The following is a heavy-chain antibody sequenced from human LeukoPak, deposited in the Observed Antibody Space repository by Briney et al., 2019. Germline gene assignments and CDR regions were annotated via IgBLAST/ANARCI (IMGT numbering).Heavy chain of an antibody. Sequence: ASVKVSCKVSGYTLTELSMHWVRQAPGNGLEWMGGFDPEDGETIYAQKFQGRVTMTEDTSTDTAYMELSSLRSEDTAVYYCATVRSYSSGWYRFFDYWGQGTLVTVSS. V-gene: IGHV1-24*01. D-gene: IGHD6-19*01. CDR3: ATVRSYSSGWYRFFDY. CDR1: GYTLTELS. CDR2: FDPEDGET. J-gene: IGHJ4*02.